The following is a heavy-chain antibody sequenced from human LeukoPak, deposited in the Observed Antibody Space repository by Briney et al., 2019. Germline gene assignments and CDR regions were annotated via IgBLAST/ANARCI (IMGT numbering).Heavy chain of an antibody. D-gene: IGHD3-10*01. CDR1: GFTFSSYG. CDR3: AKDGGLLWFGEFPHFDY. Sequence: GESLRLSCAASGFTFSSYGMSWVRQAPGKGLEWVSAISGSGGSTYYADSVKGRFTISRDNSKNTLYLQMNSLRAEDTAVYYCAKDGGLLWFGEFPHFDYWGQGTLVTVSS. V-gene: IGHV3-23*01. CDR2: ISGSGGST. J-gene: IGHJ4*02.